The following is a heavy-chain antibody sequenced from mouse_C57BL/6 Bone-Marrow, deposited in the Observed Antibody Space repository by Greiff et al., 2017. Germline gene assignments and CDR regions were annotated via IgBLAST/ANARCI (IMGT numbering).Heavy chain of an antibody. Sequence: EVQVVESGGGLVKPGGSLKLSCAASGFTFSSYAMSWVRQTPEKRLEWVATISDGGSYTYYPDNVKGRFTISRDNAKNNLYLQMSNLKSEDTAMYYCARGLITYAVDYWGQGTSVTVSS. CDR3: ARGLITYAVDY. J-gene: IGHJ4*01. CDR2: ISDGGSYT. D-gene: IGHD1-1*01. CDR1: GFTFSSYA. V-gene: IGHV5-4*01.